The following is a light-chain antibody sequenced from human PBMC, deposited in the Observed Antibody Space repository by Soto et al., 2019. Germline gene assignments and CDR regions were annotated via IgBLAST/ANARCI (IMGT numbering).Light chain of an antibody. V-gene: IGKV1-33*01. CDR1: QDIRKY. Sequence: IPPFPASVSSFIGARVNITCQATQDIRKYLNLYQQKPGKAPKLLIYDASSLETGVPSRFSGSGSGTDFTLTIRSRQPEDFATYYCAEYANLPRILGEGRRLEIK. CDR2: DAS. CDR3: AEYANLPRI. J-gene: IGKJ5*01.